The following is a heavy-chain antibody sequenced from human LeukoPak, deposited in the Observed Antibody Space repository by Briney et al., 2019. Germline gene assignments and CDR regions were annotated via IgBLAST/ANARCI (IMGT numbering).Heavy chain of an antibody. CDR1: GGSISSGGYY. D-gene: IGHD3-10*01. CDR2: IYYSGST. J-gene: IGHJ3*02. Sequence: SETLSLTCTVSGGSISSGGYYWSWIRQHPGKGLEWIGYIYYSGSTYYNPSLKSRVTISVDTSKNQFSLKLSSVTAADTAVYYCARVSAITMVDSFDIWGQGTMVTVSS. CDR3: ARVSAITMVDSFDI. V-gene: IGHV4-31*03.